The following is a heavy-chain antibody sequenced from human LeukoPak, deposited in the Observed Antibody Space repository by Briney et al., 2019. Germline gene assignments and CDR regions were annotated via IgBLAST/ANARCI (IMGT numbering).Heavy chain of an antibody. V-gene: IGHV3-21*04. CDR3: WKDSPSRTATTEVPVDY. D-gene: IGHD5-24*01. CDR2: ISSSSSYI. J-gene: IGHJ4*02. CDR1: GFTFSHYT. Sequence: GGSLPLSCASSGFTFSHYTMNWVRQPAWRGLEWVSSISSSSSYIYFASSVRDRFTIYRDNAKNSLYLQTNSLIAEATAVYYCWKDSPSRTATTEVPVDYWGQGTLVTVS.